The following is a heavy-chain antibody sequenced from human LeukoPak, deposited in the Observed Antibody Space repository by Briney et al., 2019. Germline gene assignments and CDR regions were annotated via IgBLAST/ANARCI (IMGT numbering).Heavy chain of an antibody. CDR3: ARGPTYGSGSYA. Sequence: ASVKVSCKASGYTFTSYDINWVRQATGQGLEWMGWMNPNSGNTGHARGFQGRVTMTRNTSISTAYMELSSLRSEDTAVYYCARGPTYGSGSYAWGQGTLVTVSS. J-gene: IGHJ5*02. CDR1: GYTFTSYD. CDR2: MNPNSGNT. D-gene: IGHD3-10*01. V-gene: IGHV1-8*01.